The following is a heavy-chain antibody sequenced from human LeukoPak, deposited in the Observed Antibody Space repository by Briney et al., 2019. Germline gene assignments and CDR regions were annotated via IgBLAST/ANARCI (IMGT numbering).Heavy chain of an antibody. CDR1: GGAFSSYA. D-gene: IGHD1-26*01. CDR2: IIPIFGTA. V-gene: IGHV1-69*05. J-gene: IGHJ5*02. Sequence: SVKVFCKASGGAFSSYAISWVRQAPGQGIEWMGGIIPIFGTANYAQKFQGRVTITTDESTSTAYMELSSLRSEDTAVYYCARVGSGGWFDPWGQGTLVTVSS. CDR3: ARVGSGGWFDP.